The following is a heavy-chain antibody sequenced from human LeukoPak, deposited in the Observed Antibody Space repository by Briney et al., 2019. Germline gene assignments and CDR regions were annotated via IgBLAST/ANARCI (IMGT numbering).Heavy chain of an antibody. CDR3: ARGILTGSPGDY. CDR2: IVVGSGNT. V-gene: IGHV1-58*01. CDR1: GFTFTSSA. Sequence: ASVKVSCKASGFTFTSSAVQWVRQARGQRLEWIGWIVVGSGNTNYAQKFQERVTITRDMSTSTAYMELSSLRSEDTAVYYCARGILTGSPGDYWGQGTLVTVSS. D-gene: IGHD3-9*01. J-gene: IGHJ4*02.